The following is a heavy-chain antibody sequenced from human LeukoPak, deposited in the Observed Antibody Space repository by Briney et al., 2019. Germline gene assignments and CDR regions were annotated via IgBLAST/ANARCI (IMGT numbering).Heavy chain of an antibody. Sequence: GGSLRLSCAASGLTFSTYTMYWVRHPPGKRLEWVSIIGSSGGGIHYADSVKGRFTISKDNSKNALYLQMNSLRVEDTAVYYCAIDPNWGTHSWGQGVLVTVSS. J-gene: IGHJ4*02. CDR1: GLTFSTYT. CDR2: IGSSGGGI. V-gene: IGHV3-23*01. CDR3: AIDPNWGTHS. D-gene: IGHD7-27*01.